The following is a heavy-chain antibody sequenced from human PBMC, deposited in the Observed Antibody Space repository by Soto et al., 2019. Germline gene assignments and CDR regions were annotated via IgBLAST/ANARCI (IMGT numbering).Heavy chain of an antibody. CDR3: ARLELYYYDSSGYRP. J-gene: IGHJ5*02. V-gene: IGHV4-4*02. D-gene: IGHD3-22*01. CDR1: GGSSSSNW. Sequence: SETLSLTCTVSGGSSSSNWWSWVRQPPGKGLEWIGEIYHSGSTNYNPSLKSRVTISVDKSKNQFSLKLSSVTAADTAVYYCARLELYYYDSSGYRPWGQGTLVTVSS. CDR2: IYHSGST.